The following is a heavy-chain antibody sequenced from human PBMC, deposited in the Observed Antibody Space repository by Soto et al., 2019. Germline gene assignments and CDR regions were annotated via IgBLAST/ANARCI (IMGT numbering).Heavy chain of an antibody. CDR3: AKADTSRITMVRGVAGLIDY. D-gene: IGHD3-10*01. Sequence: GGSLRLSCAASEFTFSSYAMSWVRQAPGKGLEWVSAISGSGGSTYYTDSVKGRFTISRDNSKNTLYLQMNSLRAEDTAVYYCAKADTSRITMVRGVAGLIDYWGQGTLVTVSS. J-gene: IGHJ4*02. CDR2: ISGSGGST. V-gene: IGHV3-23*01. CDR1: EFTFSSYA.